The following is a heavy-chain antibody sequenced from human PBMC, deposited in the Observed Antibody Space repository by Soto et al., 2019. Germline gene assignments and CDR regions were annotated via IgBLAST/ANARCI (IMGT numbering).Heavy chain of an antibody. Sequence: QVQLVESGGGVVQPGRSLRLSCAASGFTFSSYGMHWVRQAPGKGLEWVAVISYVGSNKYYADSVRGRFTISRDNSKNTQYLQMNSLRAEDTAVYYCAKDHTVFGVASVDYWGQGTLVTVSS. CDR3: AKDHTVFGVASVDY. CDR2: ISYVGSNK. CDR1: GFTFSSYG. J-gene: IGHJ4*02. V-gene: IGHV3-30*18. D-gene: IGHD3-3*01.